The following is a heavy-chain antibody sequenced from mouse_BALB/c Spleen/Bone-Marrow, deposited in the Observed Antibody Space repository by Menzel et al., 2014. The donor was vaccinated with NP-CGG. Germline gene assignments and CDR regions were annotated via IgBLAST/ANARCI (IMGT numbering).Heavy chain of an antibody. J-gene: IGHJ2*01. Sequence: LVESGAELVRPGASVKLSCKASGYTFTSYWINWVKPRPGQGLEWIGNIYPSDSYTNYNQKFKDKATLTVDKSSSTAYMQLSSPTSEDSAVYYCTREGYYGSSYVDYWGQGTTLTVSS. CDR3: TREGYYGSSYVDY. CDR2: IYPSDSYT. V-gene: IGHV1-69*02. CDR1: GYTFTSYW. D-gene: IGHD1-1*01.